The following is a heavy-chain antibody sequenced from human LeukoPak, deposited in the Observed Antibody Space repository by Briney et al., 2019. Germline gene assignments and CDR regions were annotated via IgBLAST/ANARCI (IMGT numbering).Heavy chain of an antibody. CDR1: GYTFINYG. CDR2: INPNSGGT. Sequence: ASVKVSCKASGYTFINYGISWVRQAPGQGLEWMGWINPNSGGTNYAQKVQGRVTMTRDTSISTAYMELSRLRSDDTAVYYCARDLSSVVVVTPTSGYWGQGTLVTVSS. V-gene: IGHV1-2*02. J-gene: IGHJ4*02. D-gene: IGHD3-22*01. CDR3: ARDLSSVVVVTPTSGY.